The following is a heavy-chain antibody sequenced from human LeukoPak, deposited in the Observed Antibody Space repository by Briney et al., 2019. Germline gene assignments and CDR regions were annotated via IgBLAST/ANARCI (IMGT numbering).Heavy chain of an antibody. CDR2: ISGSGGST. V-gene: IGHV3-23*01. CDR1: GFTFSSYA. Sequence: GGSLRLSCAASGFTFSSYAMSWVRQAPGKGLEWVSAISGSGGSTYYADSVKGRFTISRDNAKTSLYLQMNSLRAEDTAVYYCARDRTVTAGIDYWGQGTLVTVSS. D-gene: IGHD2-21*02. CDR3: ARDRTVTAGIDY. J-gene: IGHJ4*02.